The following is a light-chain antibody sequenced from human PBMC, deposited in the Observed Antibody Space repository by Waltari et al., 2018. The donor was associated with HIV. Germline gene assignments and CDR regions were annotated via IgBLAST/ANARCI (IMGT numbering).Light chain of an antibody. CDR2: DVS. Sequence: QPALTQPPSASGTPRHQLPFPCTRPRSHLARHNSAAWYQQHPGKAPKLIFYDVSNRPRGVSNRFSGSKNGNKAALTSSGLQAGDEADYYCKSSTIRSTPCVFGSGTKVTVL. J-gene: IGLJ1*01. CDR1: RSHLARHNS. V-gene: IGLV2-14*03. CDR3: KSSTIRSTPCV.